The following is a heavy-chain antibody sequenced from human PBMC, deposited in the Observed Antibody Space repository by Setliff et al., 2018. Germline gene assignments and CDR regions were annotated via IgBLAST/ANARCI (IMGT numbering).Heavy chain of an antibody. CDR3: ARLPGYCNGGNCYGYYTFDI. CDR2: INYSGIT. D-gene: IGHD2-15*01. Sequence: SETLSLTCSVSGDSISSSSYYWGWIRQPPGKGLEWIGSINYSGITYYSPSLKSRVIVSVDTSKNQFSLKLSSVTAADTAGYYCARLPGYCNGGNCYGYYTFDIWGQGTMVTVSS. CDR1: GDSISSSSYY. J-gene: IGHJ3*02. V-gene: IGHV4-39*01.